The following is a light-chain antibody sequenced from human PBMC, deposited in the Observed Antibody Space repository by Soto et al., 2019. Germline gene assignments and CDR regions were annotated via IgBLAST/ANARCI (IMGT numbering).Light chain of an antibody. CDR1: QSIGNTY. CDR3: QQYDTSQFT. J-gene: IGKJ3*01. Sequence: EIVLMHSPGTLTASPGERATLSCRASQSIGNTYLAWYQQKPGQAPRLLIYGASSRATGIPDRFSGSGSGTDFTLTISRLEPEDFAVYYCQQYDTSQFTFGPGTKVDI. V-gene: IGKV3-20*01. CDR2: GAS.